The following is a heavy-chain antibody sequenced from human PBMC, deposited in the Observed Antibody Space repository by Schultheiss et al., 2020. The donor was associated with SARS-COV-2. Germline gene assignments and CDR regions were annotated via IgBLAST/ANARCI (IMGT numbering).Heavy chain of an antibody. D-gene: IGHD3-3*01. CDR3: ARVITIFGAILIDY. CDR1: GGSISSSSYY. J-gene: IGHJ4*02. V-gene: IGHV4-39*01. CDR2: IYYSGST. Sequence: GSLRLSCTVSGGSISSSSYYWGWIRQPPGKGLEWIGSIYYSGSTYYNPSLKSRVTISVDTSKNQFSLKLSSVTAADTAVYYCARVITIFGAILIDYWGQGTLVTVSS.